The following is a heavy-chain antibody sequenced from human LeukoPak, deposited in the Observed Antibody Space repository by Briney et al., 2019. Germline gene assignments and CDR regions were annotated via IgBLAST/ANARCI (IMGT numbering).Heavy chain of an antibody. CDR1: GGSISSSSYY. CDR2: IYYSGST. Sequence: SETLSLTCTVSGGSISSSSYYWGWIRQPPGKGLEWIGSIYYSGSTYYNPSLKSRVTISVDTSKNQFSLKLSSVTAADTAVYYCARVPRNDYGDNDAFDIWGQGTMVTVSS. D-gene: IGHD4-17*01. J-gene: IGHJ3*02. V-gene: IGHV4-39*07. CDR3: ARVPRNDYGDNDAFDI.